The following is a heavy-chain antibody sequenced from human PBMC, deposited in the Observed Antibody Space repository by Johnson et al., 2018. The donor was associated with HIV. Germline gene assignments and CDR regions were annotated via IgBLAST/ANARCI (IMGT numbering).Heavy chain of an antibody. CDR1: GFTFSSYA. V-gene: IGHV3-13*01. CDR2: IGTAGDT. CDR3: ARGGAHDAVDI. Sequence: VQLVESGGGVVQPGGSLRLSCAAPGFTFSSYAMHWVRQATGKGLEWVSAIGTAGDTYHPGSVKGRFTISRENAKNSLYLQMNSLRGGDTVVYYWARGGAHDAVDIWGQGTMVTVSS. D-gene: IGHD3-16*01. J-gene: IGHJ3*02.